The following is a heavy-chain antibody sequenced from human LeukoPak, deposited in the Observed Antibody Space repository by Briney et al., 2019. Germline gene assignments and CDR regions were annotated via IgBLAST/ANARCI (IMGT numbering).Heavy chain of an antibody. CDR3: ARVEYCTKGVCINYDL. CDR1: GYTFTGPY. CDR2: INPNSGGT. J-gene: IGHJ4*02. Sequence: ASVKVSCKASGYTFTGPYIHWLRQAPGQGLEWMGWINPNSGGTKYAQNFQGRVTMTRDTSNTTAYMELSGLRADDTAAYYCARVEYCTKGVCINYDLWGQGTLVTVSS. D-gene: IGHD2-8*01. V-gene: IGHV1-2*02.